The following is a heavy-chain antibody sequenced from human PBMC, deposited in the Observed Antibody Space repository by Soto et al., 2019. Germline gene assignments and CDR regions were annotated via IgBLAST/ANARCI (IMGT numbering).Heavy chain of an antibody. Sequence: QVHLQESGPGLVKPSETLSLTCTVSGASIRNYYWSWIRQPPGKGLEWIGFSYYSGSTNYNPSLNSRDPMSVDTSKNQFSLKLTSVTAADTAVYYCARDQNGSPHFDYWGQGILVTVSS. CDR3: ARDQNGSPHFDY. V-gene: IGHV4-59*01. CDR2: SYYSGST. J-gene: IGHJ4*02. CDR1: GASIRNYY. D-gene: IGHD1-26*01.